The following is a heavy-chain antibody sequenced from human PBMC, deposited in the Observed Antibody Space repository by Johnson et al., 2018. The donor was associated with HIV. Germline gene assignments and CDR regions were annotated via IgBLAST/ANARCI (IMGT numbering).Heavy chain of an antibody. D-gene: IGHD1-7*01. CDR1: GFTFINAW. CDR3: TTDQVGRNYGGKYHI. CDR2: INTKTDGETT. V-gene: IGHV3-15*01. J-gene: IGHJ3*02. Sequence: EVQLVESGGGLLKPGGSLRLSCAASGFTFINAWMNWVRQAPGKGLEWVGRINTKTDGETTDYAAAVKGRFTISRDDSKNTLYLQMNSLTTEDTAVYYCTTDQVGRNYGGKYHIWGQGTMVTVSS.